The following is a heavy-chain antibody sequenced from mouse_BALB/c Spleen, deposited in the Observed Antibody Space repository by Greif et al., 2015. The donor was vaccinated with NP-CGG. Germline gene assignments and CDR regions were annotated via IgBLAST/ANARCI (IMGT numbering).Heavy chain of an antibody. J-gene: IGHJ1*01. CDR1: GFTFSDYY. CDR3: AREDGDGYCDV. CDR2: ISNGGGST. D-gene: IGHD2-13*01. Sequence: EVKLVESGGGLVQPGGSLKLSCATSGFTFSDYYMYWVRQTPEKRLEWVAYISNGGGSTYYPDTVKGRFTISRDNAKNTLCLQMSRLKSEDTAMYYCAREDGDGYCDVWGAGTTVTVSS. V-gene: IGHV5-12*02.